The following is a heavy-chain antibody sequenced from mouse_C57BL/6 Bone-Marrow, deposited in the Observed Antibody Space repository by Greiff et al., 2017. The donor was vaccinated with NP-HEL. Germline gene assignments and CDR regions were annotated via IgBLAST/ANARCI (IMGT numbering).Heavy chain of an antibody. CDR2: ISGGGGNT. V-gene: IGHV5-9*01. J-gene: IGHJ2*01. CDR1: GFTFSSYT. D-gene: IGHD1-2*01. Sequence: EVQVVESGGGLVKPGGSLKLSCAASGFTFSSYTMSWVRQTPEKRLEWVATISGGGGNTYYPDSVKGRFTISRDNAKNTLYLQMSSLRSEDTALYYCARLLRHYFDYWGQGTTLTVSS. CDR3: ARLLRHYFDY.